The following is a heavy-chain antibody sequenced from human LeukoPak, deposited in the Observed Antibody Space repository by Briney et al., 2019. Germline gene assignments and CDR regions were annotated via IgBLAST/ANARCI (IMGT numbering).Heavy chain of an antibody. J-gene: IGHJ4*02. Sequence: PGGSLRLSCAASGFTFSSYEMNWVRQAPGKGLEWVTFIRYDGNNKYYADSVKGRFTISRDNAKNSLYLQMNSLRAEDTAVYYCARLREIPVFGVVTKSTSYFDYWGQGTLVTVSS. D-gene: IGHD3-3*01. CDR3: ARLREIPVFGVVTKSTSYFDY. V-gene: IGHV3-33*08. CDR2: IRYDGNNK. CDR1: GFTFSSYE.